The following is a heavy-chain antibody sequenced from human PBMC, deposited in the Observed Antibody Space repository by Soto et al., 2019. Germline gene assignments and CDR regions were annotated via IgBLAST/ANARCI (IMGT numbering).Heavy chain of an antibody. J-gene: IGHJ6*02. CDR2: IRWNSGSI. CDR1: GFTFDDYA. CDR3: AKDADV. Sequence: GGSLRLSCAASGFTFDDYAMHWVRQAPGKGLEWVSGIRWNSGSIGYADSVKGRFTISRDNAKNSQYLQMNSLRTEDTALYYCAKDADVWGQGTTVTVSS. V-gene: IGHV3-9*01.